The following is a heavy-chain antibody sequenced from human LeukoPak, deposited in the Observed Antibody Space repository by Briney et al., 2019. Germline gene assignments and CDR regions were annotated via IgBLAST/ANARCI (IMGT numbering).Heavy chain of an antibody. CDR3: AKDAGQLVYYYYYMDV. V-gene: IGHV3-23*01. CDR1: GFTFSSYA. J-gene: IGHJ6*03. Sequence: GGSLRLSCAASGFTFSSYAMRWVRQAPGKGLEWVSAISGSGGSTYYADSVKGRFTISRDDSKNTLYLQMNSLRAEDTAVYYCAKDAGQLVYYYYYMDVWGKGTTVTVSS. CDR2: ISGSGGST. D-gene: IGHD6-6*01.